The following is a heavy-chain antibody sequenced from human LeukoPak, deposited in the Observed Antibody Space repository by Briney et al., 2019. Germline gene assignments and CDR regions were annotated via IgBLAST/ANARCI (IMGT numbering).Heavy chain of an antibody. V-gene: IGHV5-51*01. D-gene: IGHD3-22*01. CDR2: IYPGDSDT. CDR1: GYSFTSYW. Sequence: GESLQISCQGSGYSFTSYWIGWVRQMPGKGLEWMGIIYPGDSDTRYSPSFQGQVTISADKSISTAYLQWSSLKASDTAMYYCARESYYYDSSGYYYGDAFDIWGQGTMVTVSS. J-gene: IGHJ3*02. CDR3: ARESYYYDSSGYYYGDAFDI.